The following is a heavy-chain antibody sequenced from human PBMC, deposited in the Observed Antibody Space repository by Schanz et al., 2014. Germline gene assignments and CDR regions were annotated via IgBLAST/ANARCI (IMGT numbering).Heavy chain of an antibody. Sequence: QVQLVQSGAEVKKPGASVKVSCKASGYTLTNFDINWVRQAPGQGLEWMGWMNPNSGTTGYAQKFQGRVTMTRNTSTSTAYMELRGLRSDDTAVYYCARFRVHYSDFWGQGVLVTVSS. V-gene: IGHV1-8*01. CDR3: ARFRVHYSDF. J-gene: IGHJ4*02. CDR2: MNPNSGTT. D-gene: IGHD3-10*01. CDR1: GYTLTNFD.